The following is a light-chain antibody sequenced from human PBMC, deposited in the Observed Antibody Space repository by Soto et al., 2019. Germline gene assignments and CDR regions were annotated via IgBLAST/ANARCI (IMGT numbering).Light chain of an antibody. CDR3: QTWGTGLRVV. CDR1: SGYSNYA. V-gene: IGLV4-69*01. CDR2: VNSDGSH. J-gene: IGLJ2*01. Sequence: QLVLTQSPSASAFLGASVKLTCSLSSGYSNYAIAWHQQQPEKGPRFLMKVNSDGSHTRGDGIPDRFSGSSSGTGRYLIISSLQSDDEADYYCQTWGTGLRVVFGGGTQLTVL.